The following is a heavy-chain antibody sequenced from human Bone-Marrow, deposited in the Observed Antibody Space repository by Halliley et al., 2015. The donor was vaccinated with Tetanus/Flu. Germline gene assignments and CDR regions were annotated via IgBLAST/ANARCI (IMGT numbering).Heavy chain of an antibody. D-gene: IGHD3-10*01. V-gene: IGHV4-4*02. CDR3: ARDDRGYYGMDV. CDR1: GGSISSTNW. CDR2: IYRGGSP. J-gene: IGHJ6*02. Sequence: TLSLTCAVSGGSISSTNWWNWVRQPPGKGLEWIGEIYRGGSPNYNPSLKSRVTISLDKSKNQFSLRLTSVTAADTAVYYCARDDRGYYGMDVWGQGITVTVSS.